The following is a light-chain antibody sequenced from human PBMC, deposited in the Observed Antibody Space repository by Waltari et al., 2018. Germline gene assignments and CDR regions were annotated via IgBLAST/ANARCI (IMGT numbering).Light chain of an antibody. CDR1: SSDVGSYNL. V-gene: IGLV2-23*01. J-gene: IGLJ3*02. CDR3: CSYAGSTSWV. CDR2: EGS. Sequence: QSALTQPASVSGSPGQSITIFCTGTSSDVGSYNLVSWYQQYPGKAPKLMIYEGSKRPAGVSNRFSGSKSGNTAFLTISGLQADDEADYYCCSYAGSTSWVFGGGTKVTVL.